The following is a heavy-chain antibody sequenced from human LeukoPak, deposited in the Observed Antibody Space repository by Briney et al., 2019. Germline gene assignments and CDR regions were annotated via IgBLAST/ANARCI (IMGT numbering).Heavy chain of an antibody. D-gene: IGHD3-22*01. V-gene: IGHV1-69*13. CDR2: IIPIFGTA. Sequence: SVKVSCKASGGTFCSYAISWVRQAHGQGLEWMGGIIPIFGTANYAQKFQGRVTITADESTSTAYMELSSLRSEDTAVYYCARDMSVSGYYDSSGYFDYWGQGTLVTVSS. CDR1: GGTFCSYA. J-gene: IGHJ4*02. CDR3: ARDMSVSGYYDSSGYFDY.